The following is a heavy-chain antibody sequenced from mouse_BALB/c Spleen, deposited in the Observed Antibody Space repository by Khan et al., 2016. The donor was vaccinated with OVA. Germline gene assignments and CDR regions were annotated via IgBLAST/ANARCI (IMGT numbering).Heavy chain of an antibody. CDR1: GYTFTDFY. D-gene: IGHD3-1*01. Sequence: QVQLQQSGAELARPGASVKLSCKATGYTFTDFYINWVKQRTGQGLEWIGEIYPGSDNTYFNEKFKVKATLTADKSSSTAFMQLSSLTSEDSAVYFCARSGLGPLAYWGQGTLVTVSA. CDR2: IYPGSDNT. J-gene: IGHJ3*01. CDR3: ARSGLGPLAY. V-gene: IGHV1-77*01.